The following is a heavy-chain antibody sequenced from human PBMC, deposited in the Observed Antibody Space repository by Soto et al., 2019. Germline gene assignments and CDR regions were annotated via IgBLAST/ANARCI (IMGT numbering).Heavy chain of an antibody. V-gene: IGHV4-31*03. Sequence: QVQLQESGPGLVKPSQTLSLTCTVSGGSISSGGYYWSWIRQHPGKGLEWIGYIYYSGSTYYNPSLKGRVTISVDTSKNQFSLKLSSVTAADTAVYYCARGEAAYYYYYGMDVWGQGTTVTVSS. CDR2: IYYSGST. CDR1: GGSISSGGYY. CDR3: ARGEAAYYYYYGMDV. J-gene: IGHJ6*02. D-gene: IGHD1-26*01.